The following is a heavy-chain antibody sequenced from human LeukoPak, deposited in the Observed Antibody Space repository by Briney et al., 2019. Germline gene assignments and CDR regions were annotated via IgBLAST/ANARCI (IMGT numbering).Heavy chain of an antibody. J-gene: IGHJ4*02. CDR2: IKQDGSEK. V-gene: IGHV3-7*01. Sequence: GGSLRLSCAASGFTFGSYWMTWVRQAPGKGLEWVANIKQDGSEKFYVDSVKGRFAISRDNAKNSLYLQINSLRGEDTAVYYCARETIRWFDYWGQGTLVTVSS. CDR1: GFTFGSYW. D-gene: IGHD4-23*01. CDR3: ARETIRWFDY.